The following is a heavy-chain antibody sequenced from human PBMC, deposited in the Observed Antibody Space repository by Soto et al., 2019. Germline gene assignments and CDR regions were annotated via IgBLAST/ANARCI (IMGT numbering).Heavy chain of an antibody. CDR2: ISGSGGST. J-gene: IGHJ4*02. V-gene: IGHV3-23*01. CDR3: AKTVQPYYDILTGYYSPHPDY. CDR1: GFTFSSYA. Sequence: GGSLSLSCAASGFTFSSYAMSWVRQAPGKGLEWVSAISGSGGSTYYADSVKGRFTISRDNSKNTLYLQMNSLRAEDTAVYYCAKTVQPYYDILTGYYSPHPDYWGQGTLVTGSS. D-gene: IGHD3-9*01.